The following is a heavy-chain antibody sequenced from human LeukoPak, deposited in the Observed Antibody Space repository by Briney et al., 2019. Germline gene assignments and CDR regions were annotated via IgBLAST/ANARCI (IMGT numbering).Heavy chain of an antibody. J-gene: IGHJ6*03. D-gene: IGHD6-13*01. CDR1: GYTFPDYY. Sequence: ASGKVSCKASGYTFPDYYMHWVRQAPGRGLEWMGWINPNSGGTNYAQKFQGRVTMTRDTSISTVYMEMSRLRSDDTAVYYCARVGSSWYSYYYYMDVWGKGTTVTVSS. CDR2: INPNSGGT. V-gene: IGHV1-2*02. CDR3: ARVGSSWYSYYYYMDV.